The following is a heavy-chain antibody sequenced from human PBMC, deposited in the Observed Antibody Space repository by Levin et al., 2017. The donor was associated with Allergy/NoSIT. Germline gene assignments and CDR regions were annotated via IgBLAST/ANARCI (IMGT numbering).Heavy chain of an antibody. J-gene: IGHJ4*02. Sequence: ASVKVSCKASGYTFTSYDINWVRQATGQGLEWMGWMNPNSGNTGYAQKFQGRVTMTRNTSISTAYMELSSLRSEDTAVYYCARVTGAGRYFDYWGQGTLVTVSS. D-gene: IGHD1-20*01. CDR3: ARVTGAGRYFDY. CDR2: MNPNSGNT. V-gene: IGHV1-8*01. CDR1: GYTFTSYD.